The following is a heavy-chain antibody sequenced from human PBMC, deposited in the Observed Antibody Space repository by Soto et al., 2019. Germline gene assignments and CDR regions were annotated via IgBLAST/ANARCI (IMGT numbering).Heavy chain of an antibody. CDR1: GYTFSSYG. J-gene: IGHJ6*02. D-gene: IGHD3-22*01. V-gene: IGHV1-18*01. CDR3: ARGGYYDSSGSRNYHYYGMNV. Sequence: QVQLVQSGGEVKKPGASVKVSCKASGYTFSSYGINWVRQAPGQGLEWLGWISPYDGNTKYAQIRQGRVSMTTDTSTKTAYMEVRGLRSDDTAVYYCARGGYYDSSGSRNYHYYGMNVWGQGTTVTVSS. CDR2: ISPYDGNT.